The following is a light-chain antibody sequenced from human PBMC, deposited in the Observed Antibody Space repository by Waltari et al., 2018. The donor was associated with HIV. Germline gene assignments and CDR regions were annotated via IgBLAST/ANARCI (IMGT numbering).Light chain of an antibody. CDR1: SSDVGGYNY. V-gene: IGLV2-8*01. Sequence: QSALTQPPSASGSPGQSVTISCTGTSSDVGGYNYVHWYQPPPGKAPKLLIYEVSTRPSGVPDRFSGSKSVNTASLTVSGLQAEDEADYYCSSCAGSNNGVFGGGTKLTVL. J-gene: IGLJ3*02. CDR3: SSCAGSNNGV. CDR2: EVS.